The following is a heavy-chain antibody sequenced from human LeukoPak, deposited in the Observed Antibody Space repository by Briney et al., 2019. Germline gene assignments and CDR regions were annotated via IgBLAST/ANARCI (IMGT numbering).Heavy chain of an antibody. V-gene: IGHV3-30*04. CDR2: ISYDGSNR. Sequence: GGSLRLSCAASGFTFSSYAMHWVRQAPGKGLEWGAGISYDGSNRYYADSVKGRFTHSRDNSKNTLDLQMNSLRAEDTAVYYCARAGNTRFDYGGQGTLVTVSS. CDR3: ARAGNTRFDY. CDR1: GFTFSSYA. J-gene: IGHJ4*02. D-gene: IGHD2/OR15-2a*01.